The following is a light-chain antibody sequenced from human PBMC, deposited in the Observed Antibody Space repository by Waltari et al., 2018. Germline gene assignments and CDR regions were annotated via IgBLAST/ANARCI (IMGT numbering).Light chain of an antibody. CDR1: SGHSSNI. V-gene: IGLV4-69*01. CDR3: ETGGHGTWV. CDR2: VNSDGSH. Sequence: QLVLTQSPSASASLGASVNLTCTLSSGHSSNIIAWLQQQPGKGPRYLMQVNSDGSHRKGDEIPDRFSGSSSGAERYLTISSLQSEDEADYYCETGGHGTWVFGGGTKLTVL. J-gene: IGLJ3*02.